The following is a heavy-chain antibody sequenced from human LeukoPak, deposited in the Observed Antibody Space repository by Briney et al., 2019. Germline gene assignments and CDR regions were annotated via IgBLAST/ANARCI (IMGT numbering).Heavy chain of an antibody. V-gene: IGHV4-34*01. Sequence: SETLSLTCAVYGGSFSGYYWSWIRQPPGKGLEWIGEINHSGSTNYNPSLKSRVTISVDTSKNQFSLKLSSVTAADMAVYYCARRVGATTSRFDPWGQGTLVTVSS. D-gene: IGHD1-26*01. CDR1: GGSFSGYY. CDR2: INHSGST. CDR3: ARRVGATTSRFDP. J-gene: IGHJ5*02.